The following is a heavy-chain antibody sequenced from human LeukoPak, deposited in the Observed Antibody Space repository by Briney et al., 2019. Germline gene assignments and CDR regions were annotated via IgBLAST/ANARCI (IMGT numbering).Heavy chain of an antibody. CDR1: GYSFIRYY. V-gene: IGHV1-46*01. J-gene: IGHJ3*02. D-gene: IGHD3-22*01. CDR3: ARPGTTADSSGYSYSDAFDI. CDR2: INPSGGST. Sequence: ASVKVSCKASGYSFIRYYMNWVRQAPGQGLEWMGIINPSGGSTTSAQKFQGRLTMTRDTSTSTVYMERSNLRSDDTAVYYCARPGTTADSSGYSYSDAFDIWGQGTMVTVSS.